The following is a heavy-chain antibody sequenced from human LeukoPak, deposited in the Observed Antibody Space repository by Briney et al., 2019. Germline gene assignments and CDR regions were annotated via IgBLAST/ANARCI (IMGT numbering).Heavy chain of an antibody. D-gene: IGHD4-4*01. CDR2: ISGSGGST. CDR3: AKDLTYRANWFNP. J-gene: IGHJ5*02. V-gene: IGHV3-23*01. CDR1: GFIFSNYG. Sequence: GGSLRLSCAASGFIFSNYGMSWVRQAPGKGLEWVSSISGSGGSTYYADSVKGRFTISRDNSKNTLYLQMNSLRAEDTAVYYCAKDLTYRANWFNPWGQGTLVTVSS.